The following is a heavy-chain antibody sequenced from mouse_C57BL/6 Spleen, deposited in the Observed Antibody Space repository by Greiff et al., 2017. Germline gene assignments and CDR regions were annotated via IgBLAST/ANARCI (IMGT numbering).Heavy chain of an antibody. CDR3: TRDAYYYAMDY. Sequence: EVMLVESGEGLVKPGGSLKLSCAASGFTFSSYALSWVRQTPEKRLEWVAYISSGGDYIYYADTVKGRFTISRDNDRNTLYLQMSSLKSEDTAMYYCTRDAYYYAMDYWGQGTSVTVSS. CDR2: ISSGGDYI. V-gene: IGHV5-9-1*02. J-gene: IGHJ4*01. CDR1: GFTFSSYA.